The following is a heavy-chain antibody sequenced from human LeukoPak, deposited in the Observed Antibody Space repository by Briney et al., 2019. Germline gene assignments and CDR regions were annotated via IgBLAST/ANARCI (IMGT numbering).Heavy chain of an antibody. CDR3: ADALRGNSAEYFHH. Sequence: SVKVSCKASGGTFSSYAINWVRQAPGQGLEWMGGIIPIFGTANYAQKFQGRVTITADESTSTAYMDLSSLRSEDTAVYYCADALRGNSAEYFHHWGQGTLVTVSS. J-gene: IGHJ1*01. V-gene: IGHV1-69*13. D-gene: IGHD4-23*01. CDR1: GGTFSSYA. CDR2: IIPIFGTA.